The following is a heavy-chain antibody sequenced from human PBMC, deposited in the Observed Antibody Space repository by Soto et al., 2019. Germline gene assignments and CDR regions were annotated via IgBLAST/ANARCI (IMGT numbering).Heavy chain of an antibody. CDR1: GFTFSSYA. V-gene: IGHV3-23*01. J-gene: IGHJ3*02. CDR2: ISGSGGST. CDR3: AKDLGHYDSSGYSDAFDI. Sequence: HPGGSLRLSCAASGFTFSSYAMSWVRQAPGKGLEWVSAISGSGGSTYYADSVKGRFTISRDNSKNTLYLQMNSLRAEDTAVYYCAKDLGHYDSSGYSDAFDIWGQGTMVTVSS. D-gene: IGHD3-22*01.